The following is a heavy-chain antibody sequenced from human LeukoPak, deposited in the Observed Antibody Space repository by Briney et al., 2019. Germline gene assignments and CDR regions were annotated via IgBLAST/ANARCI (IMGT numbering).Heavy chain of an antibody. CDR1: GFTYKMYA. CDR3: AKASLGSCTGARCYHFDN. Sequence: QSGGSLRFSCVASGFTYKMYAMSWVRHAPGKRLEWVSTFSGPMETTYYAPSVRGRFTMSRDNSKNTLSLQMNSLRAEDTAIYYCAKASLGSCTGARCYHFDNWGQGTLVTVSS. J-gene: IGHJ4*02. V-gene: IGHV3-23*01. D-gene: IGHD2-8*02. CDR2: FSGPMETT.